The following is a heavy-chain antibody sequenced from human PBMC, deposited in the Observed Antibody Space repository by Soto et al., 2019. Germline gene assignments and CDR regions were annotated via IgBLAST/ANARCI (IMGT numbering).Heavy chain of an antibody. CDR3: TREGVYDILTGYYTPSWFDP. J-gene: IGHJ5*02. CDR1: GFTFGDYA. Sequence: GGSLRLSCPASGFTFGDYAMSWFRQAPGKGLEWVGFIRSKAYGGTTEYAASVKGRFTISRDDSKSIAYLQMNSLKTEDTAVYYCTREGVYDILTGYYTPSWFDPWGQGTLVTVSS. CDR2: IRSKAYGGTT. V-gene: IGHV3-49*03. D-gene: IGHD3-9*01.